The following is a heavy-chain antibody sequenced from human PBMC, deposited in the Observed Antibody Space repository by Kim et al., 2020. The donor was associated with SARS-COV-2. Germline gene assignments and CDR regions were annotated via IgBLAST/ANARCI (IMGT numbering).Heavy chain of an antibody. CDR3: ARSPGIAVAGHYYYYYGMDV. V-gene: IGHV4-61*02. Sequence: SETLSLTCTVSGGSISSGSYYWSWIRQPAGKGLEWIGRIYTSGSTNYNPSLKSRVTISVDTSKNQFSLKLSSVTAADTAVYYCARSPGIAVAGHYYYYYGMDVWGQGTTVTVSS. CDR2: IYTSGST. CDR1: GGSISSGSYY. D-gene: IGHD6-19*01. J-gene: IGHJ6*02.